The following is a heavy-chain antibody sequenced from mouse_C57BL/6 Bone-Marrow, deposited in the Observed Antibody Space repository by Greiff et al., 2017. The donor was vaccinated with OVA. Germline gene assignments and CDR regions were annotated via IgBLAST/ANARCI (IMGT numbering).Heavy chain of an antibody. D-gene: IGHD1-1*01. CDR2: IHPNSGST. Sequence: VQLQQSGAELVKPGASVKLSCKASGYTFTSYWMHWVKQRPGQGLEWIGMIHPNSGSTNYNEKFKSKATLTVDKSSSTAYMQLSSLTSEDSAVYYCARRVTTVVAGDYWGQGTTLTVSS. V-gene: IGHV1-64*01. CDR3: ARRVTTVVAGDY. CDR1: GYTFTSYW. J-gene: IGHJ2*01.